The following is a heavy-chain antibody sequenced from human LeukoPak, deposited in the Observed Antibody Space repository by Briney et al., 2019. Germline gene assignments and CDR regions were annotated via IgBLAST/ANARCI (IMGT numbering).Heavy chain of an antibody. CDR3: AMPSYYYDSSGYYPHLDF. V-gene: IGHV4-34*01. Sequence: SETLSLTCAVYGGSFSGYYWSWIRQPPGKGLEWIGEINHSGSTNCNPSLKSRVTISVDTSKNQFSLKLSSVTAADTAVYYCAMPSYYYDSSGYYPHLDFWGQGTLVTVSS. CDR1: GGSFSGYY. CDR2: INHSGST. D-gene: IGHD3-22*01. J-gene: IGHJ4*02.